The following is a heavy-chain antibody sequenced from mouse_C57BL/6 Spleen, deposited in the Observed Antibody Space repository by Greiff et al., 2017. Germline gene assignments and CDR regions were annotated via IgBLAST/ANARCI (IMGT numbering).Heavy chain of an antibody. CDR2: IWGDGST. Sequence: VKLMESGPGLVAPSQSLSITCTVSGFSLTSYGVSWVRQPPGKGLEWLGVIWGDGSTNYHSALISRLSISKDNSKSQVFLKLNSLQTDDTATYYCAKKGRDDGYYSLAYWGQGTLVTVSA. V-gene: IGHV2-3*01. CDR1: GFSLTSYG. J-gene: IGHJ3*01. D-gene: IGHD2-3*01. CDR3: AKKGRDDGYYSLAY.